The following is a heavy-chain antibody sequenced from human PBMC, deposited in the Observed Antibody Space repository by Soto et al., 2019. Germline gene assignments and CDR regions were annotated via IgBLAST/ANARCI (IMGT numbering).Heavy chain of an antibody. V-gene: IGHV6-1*01. Sequence: SQNLSLIFAISEDSGSSNSSSWNWIRPTPSRGLEWLGRTYYRSKWYNDYAVSVKSRITINPDTSKNQFSLQLNSVTPEDTAVYYCAKTTMTTVTTGWFDPWGQGTLVTVSS. J-gene: IGHJ5*02. CDR3: AKTTMTTVTTGWFDP. D-gene: IGHD4-17*01. CDR1: EDSGSSNSSS. CDR2: TYYRSKWYN.